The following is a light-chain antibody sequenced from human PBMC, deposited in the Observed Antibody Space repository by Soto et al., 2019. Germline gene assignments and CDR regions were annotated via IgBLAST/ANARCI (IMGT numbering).Light chain of an antibody. V-gene: IGKV3-20*01. J-gene: IGKJ1*01. CDR2: GAS. CDR1: QSVSSSY. CDR3: QQYGSSPPT. Sequence: EIELTQFPCTLPLSPGERANLSCRASQSVSSSYLAWYQQKPGQAPRLLIYGASSRATGIPDRFSGSVSGTGFTLTISRLEPEDFAVYYCQQYGSSPPTFGQGTKVDIK.